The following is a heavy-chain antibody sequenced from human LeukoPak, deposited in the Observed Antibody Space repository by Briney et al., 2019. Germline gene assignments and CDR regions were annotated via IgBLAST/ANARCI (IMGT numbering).Heavy chain of an antibody. V-gene: IGHV4-39*01. Sequence: SETLSLTRTFSGGSISSSSYYWGWIRQPPGKGLEWIGSIYYSGSTYYNPSLKSRVTISVDTSKNQFSLKLSSVTAADTAVYYCAGSGWYGDYWGQGTLVTVSS. D-gene: IGHD6-19*01. CDR3: AGSGWYGDY. J-gene: IGHJ4*02. CDR1: GGSISSSSYY. CDR2: IYYSGST.